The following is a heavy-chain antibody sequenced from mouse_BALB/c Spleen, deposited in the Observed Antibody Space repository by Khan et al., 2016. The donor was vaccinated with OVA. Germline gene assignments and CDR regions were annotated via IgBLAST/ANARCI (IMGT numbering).Heavy chain of an antibody. J-gene: IGHJ4*01. V-gene: IGHV1-7*01. D-gene: IGHD3-2*02. CDR1: GYTFTNYW. CDR2: INPSTYYT. Sequence: LEESGAELAKPGASVRMSCKASGYTFTNYWMHWVKQRPGQGLEWIGYINPSTYYTEYNQMFKDKATLTADKSSNTAYIQLRSLTSEDSAVYFCARRLPPYYYSMDYWGQGTSVTVSS. CDR3: ARRLPPYYYSMDY.